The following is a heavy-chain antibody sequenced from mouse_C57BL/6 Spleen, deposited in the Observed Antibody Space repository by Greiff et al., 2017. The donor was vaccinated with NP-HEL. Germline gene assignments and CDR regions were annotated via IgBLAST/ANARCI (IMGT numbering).Heavy chain of an antibody. CDR1: GFTFTDYY. Sequence: DVKLVESGGGLVQPGGSLSLSCAASGFTFTDYYMSWVRQPPGKALEWLGFIRNKANGYTTEYSASVKGRFTISRDNSQSILYLQMNALRAEDSATYYCARLYDGYYGGYFDYWGQGTTLTVSS. J-gene: IGHJ2*01. V-gene: IGHV7-3*01. CDR3: ARLYDGYYGGYFDY. D-gene: IGHD2-3*01. CDR2: IRNKANGYTT.